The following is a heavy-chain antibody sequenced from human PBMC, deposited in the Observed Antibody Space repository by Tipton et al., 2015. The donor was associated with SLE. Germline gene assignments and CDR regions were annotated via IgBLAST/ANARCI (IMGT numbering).Heavy chain of an antibody. V-gene: IGHV4-61*01. D-gene: IGHD5-18*01. CDR3: AREGTGYSYGTLDY. J-gene: IGHJ4*02. CDR1: GGSISSSSHY. Sequence: TLSLTCTVSGGSISSSSHYWSWIRQPPGKGLEWIGYIYYSGSTNYNPSLKSRVTISVDTSKNQFSLKLSSVTAADTAVYYCAREGTGYSYGTLDYWGQGTLVTVSS. CDR2: IYYSGST.